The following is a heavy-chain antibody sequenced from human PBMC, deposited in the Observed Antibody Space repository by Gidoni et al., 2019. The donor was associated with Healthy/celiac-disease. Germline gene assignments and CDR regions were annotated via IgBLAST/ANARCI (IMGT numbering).Heavy chain of an antibody. J-gene: IGHJ4*02. D-gene: IGHD3-3*01. CDR3: ASDFWSGYYTAINPVIVDY. Sequence: EVQLVESGGGLVQPGGSLRLSCAASGFTFSSYSMNWVRQAPGKGLEWVSYIRSSSSTIYYADSVKDRFTISRDNAKNSLYLQMNSLRDEDTAVYYCASDFWSGYYTAINPVIVDYWGQGTLVTVSS. V-gene: IGHV3-48*02. CDR2: IRSSSSTI. CDR1: GFTFSSYS.